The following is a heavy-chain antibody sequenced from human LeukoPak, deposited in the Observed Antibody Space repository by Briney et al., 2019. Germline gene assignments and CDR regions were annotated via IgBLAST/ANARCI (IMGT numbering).Heavy chain of an antibody. CDR2: ISYDGSNK. J-gene: IGHJ4*02. D-gene: IGHD3-9*01. CDR3: AKDRFGNYDILTGPLGY. Sequence: GGSLRLSCAASGFTFSSYRMHWVRQAPGKGLEWVAVISYDGSNKYYADSVKGRFTISRDNSKNTLYLQMNSLRAEDTAVYYCAKDRFGNYDILTGPLGYWGQGTLVTVSS. V-gene: IGHV3-30*18. CDR1: GFTFSSYR.